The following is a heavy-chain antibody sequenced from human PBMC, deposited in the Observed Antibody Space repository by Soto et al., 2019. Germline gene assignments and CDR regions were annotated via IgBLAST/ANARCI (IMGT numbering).Heavy chain of an antibody. CDR2: IYYSGST. V-gene: IGHV4-59*01. D-gene: IGHD6-13*01. J-gene: IGHJ4*02. CDR3: ARGASMEYSSSFFDY. Sequence: SETLSLTCTVSGGSISSYYWSWIRQPPGKGLEWIGYIYYSGSTNYNPSLKSRVTISVDTSKNQFSLKLSSVTAADTAVYYCARGASMEYSSSFFDYWGQGTLVTVSS. CDR1: GGSISSYY.